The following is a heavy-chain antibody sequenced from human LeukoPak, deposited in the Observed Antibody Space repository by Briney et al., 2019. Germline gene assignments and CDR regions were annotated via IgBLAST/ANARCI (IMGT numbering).Heavy chain of an antibody. V-gene: IGHV3-33*01. Sequence: GGSLRLSCAASGFTFSSYGMHWVRQAPGKGLEWVAVIWYDGSNKYYANSVKGRFTISRDNSKNTLYLQMNSLRAEDTAVYYCARIAVAGTGDDYWGQGTLVTVSS. J-gene: IGHJ4*02. CDR1: GFTFSSYG. CDR2: IWYDGSNK. CDR3: ARIAVAGTGDDY. D-gene: IGHD6-19*01.